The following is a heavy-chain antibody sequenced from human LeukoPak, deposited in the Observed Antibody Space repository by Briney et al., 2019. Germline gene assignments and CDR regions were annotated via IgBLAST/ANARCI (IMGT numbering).Heavy chain of an antibody. CDR2: IHPEGNEK. CDR3: AKSSGGYGPLDS. V-gene: IGHV3-7*01. Sequence: GGSLRLSCAVSGFSFTNFWMSWVRQAPGRGLEWVANIHPEGNEKYHVESVKGRFTISRDNTKNLLFLQMNGLRVEDTAVYYCAKSSGGYGPLDSWGQGTLVTVSS. CDR1: GFSFTNFW. J-gene: IGHJ4*02. D-gene: IGHD5-18*01.